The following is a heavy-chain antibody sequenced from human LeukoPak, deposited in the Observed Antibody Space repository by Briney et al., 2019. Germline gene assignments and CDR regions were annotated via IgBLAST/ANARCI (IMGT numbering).Heavy chain of an antibody. Sequence: SETLSLTCTVSGGSISSYYWSWIRQPPGKGPAWIGYIYYSGSTNYNPSLKSQVTISIDTSKNQFSLKLSSVTAADTAVYYCARGGSSGWVDYWGQGTLVTVSS. CDR2: IYYSGST. J-gene: IGHJ4*02. D-gene: IGHD6-19*01. CDR1: GGSISSYY. CDR3: ARGGSSGWVDY. V-gene: IGHV4-59*01.